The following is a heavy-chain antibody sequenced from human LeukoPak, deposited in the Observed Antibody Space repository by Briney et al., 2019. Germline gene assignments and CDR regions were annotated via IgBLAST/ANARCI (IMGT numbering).Heavy chain of an antibody. D-gene: IGHD3-22*01. CDR1: GGSISSGDYY. V-gene: IGHV4-30-4*01. Sequence: SETLSLTCTVSGGSISSGDYYWSWIRQPPGTGLEWIGYIYYSGSTYYNPSLKSRVTISVDTSKNQFSLKLSSVTAADTAVYYCARGEDNSSGNYLGYWGQGPLVTVPS. CDR3: ARGEDNSSGNYLGY. J-gene: IGHJ4*02. CDR2: IYYSGST.